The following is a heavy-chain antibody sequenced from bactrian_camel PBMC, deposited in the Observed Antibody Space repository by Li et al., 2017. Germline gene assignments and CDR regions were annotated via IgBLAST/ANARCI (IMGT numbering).Heavy chain of an antibody. V-gene: IGHV3S53*01. CDR1: GYGHTGHC. Sequence: HVQLVESGGGLVQPGGSLRLSCVISGYGHTGHCMGWFRQAPGKEREGVANIDMYGTTTYADSVKGRFTISRDNAKNTLFLQMNSLKSEDTALYYCATSGLGTGDEYNYWGQGTQVTVS. D-gene: IGHD5*01. CDR3: ATSGLGTGDEYNY. J-gene: IGHJ4*01. CDR2: IDMYGTT.